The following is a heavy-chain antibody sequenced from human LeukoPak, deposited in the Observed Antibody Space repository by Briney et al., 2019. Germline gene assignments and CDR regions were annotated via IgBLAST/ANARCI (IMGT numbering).Heavy chain of an antibody. J-gene: IGHJ3*02. CDR2: VSGSGGRT. CDR1: GFAFSAFA. V-gene: IGHV3-23*01. CDR3: AKGGAAMTDAPHGDVVTTTLDGFDI. Sequence: GGSLRLSCVASGFAFSAFAISWVRQAPGKGLEWVSAVSGSGGRTFYADSGRGRFTISRDNSKKTVFLQMDSLRAEDTAVSYCAKGGAAMTDAPHGDVVTTTLDGFDIWGQGTMVTVSS. D-gene: IGHD2-21*02.